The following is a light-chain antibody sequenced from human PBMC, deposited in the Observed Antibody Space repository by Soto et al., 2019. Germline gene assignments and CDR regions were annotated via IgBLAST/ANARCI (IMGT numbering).Light chain of an antibody. CDR1: QSVGSY. Sequence: EVVLTQSPATLSLSPGESATLSCRASQSVGSYLAWYRQKPGQAPRLLIYDASNRAAGIPARFSGSGSGTDFTLTSSSLGPEDFAVYYCQQRSNWPLTFGGGTKVDI. V-gene: IGKV3-11*01. J-gene: IGKJ4*01. CDR2: DAS. CDR3: QQRSNWPLT.